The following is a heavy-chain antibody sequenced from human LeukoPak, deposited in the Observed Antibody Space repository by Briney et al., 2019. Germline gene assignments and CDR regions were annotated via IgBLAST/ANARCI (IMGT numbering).Heavy chain of an antibody. D-gene: IGHD3-10*01. J-gene: IGHJ3*02. V-gene: IGHV4-39*07. Sequence: SETLSLTCTVSGGSISSSSYYWGWIRQPPGKGLEWIGSIYYSGSTYYNPSLKSRVTISVNTSKNQFSLKLSSVTAADTAVYYCAKPLQRITMIRGALSDAFDIWGQGTMVTVSS. CDR3: AKPLQRITMIRGALSDAFDI. CDR1: GGSISSSSYY. CDR2: IYYSGST.